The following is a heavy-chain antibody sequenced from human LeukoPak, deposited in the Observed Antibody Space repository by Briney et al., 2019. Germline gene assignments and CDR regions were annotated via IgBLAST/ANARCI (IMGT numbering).Heavy chain of an antibody. CDR3: ARAPRGWYFDL. CDR2: IYYSGSTNYNT. CDR1: GDSISTYF. Sequence: SESLSLTCTVSGDSISTYFWSWIRQPPGKGLEWIGYIYYSGSTNYNTNYNPSLKSRVTISVDTSKNQFSLKLTSVTAADTAVYYCARAPRGWYFDLWGRGTLVTVPS. J-gene: IGHJ2*01. V-gene: IGHV4-59*01.